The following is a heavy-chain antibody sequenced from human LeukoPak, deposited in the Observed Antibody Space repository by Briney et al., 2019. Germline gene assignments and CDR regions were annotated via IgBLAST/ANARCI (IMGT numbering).Heavy chain of an antibody. CDR1: GLPIADFA. D-gene: IGHD6-13*01. Sequence: GGSLRLSCVASGLPIADFAMHWVRQAPGKGLEWVSLISGDGVSTFYADSVKGRFSISRDNSKNSLYLEMNSLRTEDTAVYYCGSGQQLGYWGQGTLVTVSS. V-gene: IGHV3-43*02. J-gene: IGHJ4*02. CDR3: GSGQQLGY. CDR2: ISGDGVST.